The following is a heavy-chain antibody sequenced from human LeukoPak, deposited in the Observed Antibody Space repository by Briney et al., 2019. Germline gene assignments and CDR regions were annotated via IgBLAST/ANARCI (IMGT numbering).Heavy chain of an antibody. V-gene: IGHV3-9*01. Sequence: QPGRSLRLSCAASGFTFDDYAMHWVRQAPGKGLEWVSGISWNSGSIGYADSVKGRFTISRDNAKNSLYLQMNSLRAEDTALYYCAKGTNYTPRNYGMDVWGQGTTVTVSS. CDR2: ISWNSGSI. J-gene: IGHJ6*02. CDR3: AKGTNYTPRNYGMDV. CDR1: GFTFDDYA. D-gene: IGHD1-14*01.